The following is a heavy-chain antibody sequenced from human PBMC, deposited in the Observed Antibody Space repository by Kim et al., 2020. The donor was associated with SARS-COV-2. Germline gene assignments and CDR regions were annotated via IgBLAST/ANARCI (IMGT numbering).Heavy chain of an antibody. J-gene: IGHJ4*02. CDR3: SRDETSAGGDAPFDS. D-gene: IGHD6-19*01. V-gene: IGHV6-1*01. Sequence: SQTLSLTCAISGDSVSSDSAAWNWVRQSPSRGLEWLGRTYYRSKWYYDYAASVESRITISVDTSKNQVSLHLKSVTPDDNAFYYCSRDETSAGGDAPFDSWGQGTLVTVSS. CDR1: GDSVSSDSAA. CDR2: TYYRSKWYY.